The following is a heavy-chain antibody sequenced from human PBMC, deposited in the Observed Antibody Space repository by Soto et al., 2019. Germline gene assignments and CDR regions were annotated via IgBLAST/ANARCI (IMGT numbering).Heavy chain of an antibody. V-gene: IGHV6-1*01. CDR3: ANIVVVPAAIKPDRDYYYGMDA. CDR1: GDSVSSNSAA. J-gene: IGHJ6*02. D-gene: IGHD2-2*02. Sequence: SQTLSLTCAISGDSVSSNSAAWNCIRQSPSRGLEWLGMTYYRSKWYNDYAVSVKSRITINPDTSKNQFSLQLNSVTPEDTAVYDCANIVVVPAAIKPDRDYYYGMDAWGQGTTVTVSS. CDR2: TYYRSKWYN.